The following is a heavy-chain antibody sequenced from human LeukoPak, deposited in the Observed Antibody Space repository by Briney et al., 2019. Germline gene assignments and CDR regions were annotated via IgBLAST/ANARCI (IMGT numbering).Heavy chain of an antibody. CDR3: ARDPIVVVGGSFDH. CDR1: GYTFTGYY. Sequence: GASVTVSCKASGYTFTGYYMHWVRQAPGQGLEWMGWINPNSGGTNYAQKFQGRVTMTRDTSISTVYKELSRVRYDHTAVYYCARDPIVVVGGSFDHWARGTRLPLSS. CDR2: INPNSGGT. V-gene: IGHV1-2*02. J-gene: IGHJ4*02. D-gene: IGHD2-15*01.